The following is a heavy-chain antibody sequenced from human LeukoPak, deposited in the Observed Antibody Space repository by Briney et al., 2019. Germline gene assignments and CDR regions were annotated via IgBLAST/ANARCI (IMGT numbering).Heavy chain of an antibody. CDR1: GYTFTSYG. D-gene: IGHD3-9*01. CDR3: ARVEKWDILTGRKNYYYYMDV. V-gene: IGHV1-18*01. Sequence: GASVKVSCKASGYTFTSYGISWVRQAPGQGLEWMGWISAYNGNTNYAQKLQGRVTMTTDTSTSTAYMELRSLRSDDTAVYYCARVEKWDILTGRKNYYYYMDVWGKGTTVTVSS. CDR2: ISAYNGNT. J-gene: IGHJ6*03.